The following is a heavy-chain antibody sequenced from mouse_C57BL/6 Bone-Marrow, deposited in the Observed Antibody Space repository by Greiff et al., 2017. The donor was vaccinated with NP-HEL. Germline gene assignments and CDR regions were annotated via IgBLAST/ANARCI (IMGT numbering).Heavy chain of an antibody. CDR1: GYTFTSYG. J-gene: IGHJ1*03. V-gene: IGHV1-81*01. D-gene: IGHD1-1*01. CDR3: ARDYYYGSVHWYFDV. CDR2: IYPRSGNT. Sequence: QVQLQQSGAELARPGASVKLSCKASGYTFTSYGISWVKQRTGQGLEWIGEIYPRSGNTYYNEKFKGKATLTADKSSSTAYMELRSLTSEDSAVYFCARDYYYGSVHWYFDVWGTGTTVTVSS.